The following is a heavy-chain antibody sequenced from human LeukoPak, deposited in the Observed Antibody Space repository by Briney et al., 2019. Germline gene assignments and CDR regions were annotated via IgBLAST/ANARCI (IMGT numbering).Heavy chain of an antibody. J-gene: IGHJ4*02. D-gene: IGHD3-22*01. CDR3: AKKTGDSSGYYRRYYFDY. Sequence: QPGGSLRLSCAASGFTFSSYGMRWVRQAPGKGLEWVAFIRYDGSNKYYADSVKGRFTISRDNSKNTLYLQMNSLRAEDTAVYYCAKKTGDSSGYYRRYYFDYWGQGTLVTVSS. CDR2: IRYDGSNK. CDR1: GFTFSSYG. V-gene: IGHV3-30*02.